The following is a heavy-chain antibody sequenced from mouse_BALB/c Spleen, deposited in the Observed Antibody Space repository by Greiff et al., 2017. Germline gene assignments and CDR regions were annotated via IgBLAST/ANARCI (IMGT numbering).Heavy chain of an antibody. J-gene: IGHJ4*01. Sequence: EVKLVESGGGLVKPGGSLKPSCAASGFTFSSYAMSWVRQSPEKRLEWVAEISSGGSYTYYPDTVTGRFTISRDNAKNTLYLEMSSLRSEDTAMYYCAREDDYDQSAMDYWGQGTSVTVSS. D-gene: IGHD2-4*01. CDR3: AREDDYDQSAMDY. CDR2: ISSGGSYT. CDR1: GFTFSSYA. V-gene: IGHV5-9-4*01.